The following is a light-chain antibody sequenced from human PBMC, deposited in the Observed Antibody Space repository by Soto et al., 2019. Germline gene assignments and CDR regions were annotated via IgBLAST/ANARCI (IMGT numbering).Light chain of an antibody. CDR1: QSVSSSY. Sequence: VLTQAPGTLSLSPGERATLSCRASQSVSSSYLAWYQQKPGQAPRLLIYGASSRATGIPDRFSGSGSGTDFTLTISRLEPEDFAVYYCQQYGSSPWTFGQGTKVDIK. CDR3: QQYGSSPWT. V-gene: IGKV3-20*01. CDR2: GAS. J-gene: IGKJ1*01.